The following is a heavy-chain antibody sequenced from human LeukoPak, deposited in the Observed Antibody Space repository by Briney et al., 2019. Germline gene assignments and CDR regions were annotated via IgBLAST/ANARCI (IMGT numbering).Heavy chain of an antibody. V-gene: IGHV3-7*01. D-gene: IGHD5-24*01. CDR2: IKQDGSEK. Sequence: GGSLRLSCAASGFTFSSYWMSWVRQAPGKGLEWVANIKQDGSEKYYVDSVKGRFTISRDNAKNSLYLQMNSLRAEDTAVYYCARRATYYYYYYGMDVWGQGTTVTVSS. CDR1: GFTFSSYW. J-gene: IGHJ6*02. CDR3: ARRATYYYYYYGMDV.